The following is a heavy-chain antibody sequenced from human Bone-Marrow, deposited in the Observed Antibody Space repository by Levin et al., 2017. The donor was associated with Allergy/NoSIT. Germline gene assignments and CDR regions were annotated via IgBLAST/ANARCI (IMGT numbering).Heavy chain of an antibody. CDR1: GDYISSGYYY. D-gene: IGHD2-15*01. J-gene: IGHJ4*02. V-gene: IGHV4-31*03. CDR3: ARGTGYCSGSGCFGPFFDY. CDR2: MFYRGST. Sequence: SQTLSLTCSVSGDYISSGYYYWTWIRQHPGKGLEWIGHMFYRGSTYYNPSLKSRVTISIDTSNNHLSLDLKSVTAADTAVYYCARGTGYCSGSGCFGPFFDYWGQGNLVTVSS.